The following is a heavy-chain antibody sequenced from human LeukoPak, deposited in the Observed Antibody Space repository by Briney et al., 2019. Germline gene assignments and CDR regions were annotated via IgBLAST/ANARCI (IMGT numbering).Heavy chain of an antibody. CDR3: ARVLGVATEYYFDY. CDR1: GFTFSSYA. Sequence: GRSLRLSCAASGFTFSSYAMHWVRQAPGKGLERVAVISYDGSNKYYADSAKGRFTISRDNSKNTLYLQMNSLRAEDTAVYYCARVLGVATEYYFDYWGQGTLVTVSS. V-gene: IGHV3-30-3*01. D-gene: IGHD3-3*01. CDR2: ISYDGSNK. J-gene: IGHJ4*02.